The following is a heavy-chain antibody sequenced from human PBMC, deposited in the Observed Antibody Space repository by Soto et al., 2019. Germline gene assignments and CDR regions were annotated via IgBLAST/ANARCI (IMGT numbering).Heavy chain of an antibody. Sequence: QVQLVQSGAEVKKPGASVKVSCKASGYTFTSYYMHWVRQAPGQGLEWMGIINPSGGSTSYAQKFQGGVTITRDTSTSTGYMELSSLRSEDTAVYYCARDHATLQYHYGMDVWGQGTTVTVSS. CDR2: INPSGGST. CDR1: GYTFTSYY. D-gene: IGHD4-4*01. J-gene: IGHJ6*02. CDR3: ARDHATLQYHYGMDV. V-gene: IGHV1-46*01.